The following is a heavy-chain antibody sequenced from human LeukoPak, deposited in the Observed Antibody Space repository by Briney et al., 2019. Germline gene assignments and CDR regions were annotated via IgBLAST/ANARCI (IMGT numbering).Heavy chain of an antibody. J-gene: IGHJ4*02. CDR1: GFTFNIYN. CDR3: ARVKGITAAGDY. V-gene: IGHV3-21*01. CDR2: ISSSSSYI. D-gene: IGHD6-13*01. Sequence: PGGSLRLSCAASGFTFNIYNMNWVRQAPGKGLEWVSSISSSSSYIYYADSVKGRFTISRDNAKNSLYLQMNSLRAEDTAVYYCARVKGITAAGDYWGQGTLVTVSS.